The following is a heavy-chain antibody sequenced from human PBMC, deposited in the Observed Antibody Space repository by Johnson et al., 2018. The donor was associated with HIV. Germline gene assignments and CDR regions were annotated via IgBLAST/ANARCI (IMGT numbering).Heavy chain of an antibody. J-gene: IGHJ3*02. Sequence: VQLVESGGCVVRPGGSLRLSCAASGFTFDDYGMSWVRQGPGKGLEWVSGINLNGGSRGYADSLMGRFTISRDNAKKSLYLQMNSLRGEDTAVYYCAREKATLWFRASGAAFDIWGQGTAVTVSS. CDR1: GFTFDDYG. CDR2: INLNGGSR. V-gene: IGHV3-20*04. CDR3: AREKATLWFRASGAAFDI. D-gene: IGHD3-10*01.